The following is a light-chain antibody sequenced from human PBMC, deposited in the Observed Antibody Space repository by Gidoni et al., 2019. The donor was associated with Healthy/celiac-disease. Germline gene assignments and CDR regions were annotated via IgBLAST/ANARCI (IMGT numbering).Light chain of an antibody. V-gene: IGLV3-21*02. CDR3: QVWDSSSDPVV. Sequence: SYVLPQPPSVSVAPGQTARITCGGNNIGSKSGHWYQQKPGQATVLVVYDDSDRPSGIPERFSGSNSGNTATLTISRVEAGDEADYYCQVWDSSSDPVVFGGGTKLTVL. CDR1: NIGSKS. J-gene: IGLJ2*01. CDR2: DDS.